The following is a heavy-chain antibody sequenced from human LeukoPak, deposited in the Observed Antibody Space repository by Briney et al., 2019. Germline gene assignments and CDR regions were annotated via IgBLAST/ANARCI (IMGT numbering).Heavy chain of an antibody. CDR1: VLTFRSYS. D-gene: IGHD3-3*01. J-gene: IGHJ4*02. CDR2: LSYDGSNK. Sequence: GGSLRLSCAASVLTFRSYSLHWVRQAPGKGREWVAVLSYDGSNKYYADSVKGRFTISRDNSKNTLYLQMNSLRTEDTAAYYCAKDLIRRLSGYAHIIGYWGQGTLVTVSS. V-gene: IGHV3-30*18. CDR3: AKDLIRRLSGYAHIIGY.